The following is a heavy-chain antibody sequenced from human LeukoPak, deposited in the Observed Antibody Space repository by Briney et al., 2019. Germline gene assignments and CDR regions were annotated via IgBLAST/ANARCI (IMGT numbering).Heavy chain of an antibody. J-gene: IGHJ4*02. CDR2: INHSGST. V-gene: IGHV4-34*01. CDR1: GGSFSGYY. Sequence: PSETLSLTCAVYGGSFSGYYWSWICQPPGKGLEWIGKINHSGSTNYNPSLKSRVTISVDTSKNQFSLKLSSVTAADTAVYYCARGRYVWGSYRPFDYWGQGTLVTVSS. D-gene: IGHD3-16*02. CDR3: ARGRYVWGSYRPFDY.